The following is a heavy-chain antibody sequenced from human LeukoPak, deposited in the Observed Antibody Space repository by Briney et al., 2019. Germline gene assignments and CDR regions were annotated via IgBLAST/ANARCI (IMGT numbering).Heavy chain of an antibody. CDR1: GFTFSSYS. V-gene: IGHV3-48*04. CDR3: ARKLELRGSFDY. J-gene: IGHJ4*02. CDR2: ISSSGSTI. D-gene: IGHD1-7*01. Sequence: PGGSLRLSCAASGFTFSSYSMNWVRQAPGKGLEWVTYISSSGSTIYYADSVKGRFTISRDNAKNSLFLQMNSLRAEDTAIYYCARKLELRGSFDYWGQGTLVTVSS.